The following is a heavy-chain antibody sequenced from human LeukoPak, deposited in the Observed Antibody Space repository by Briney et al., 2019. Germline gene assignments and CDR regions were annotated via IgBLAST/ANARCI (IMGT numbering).Heavy chain of an antibody. V-gene: IGHV5-51*01. CDR3: ARAPPFGRTGGSWFDP. Sequence: GESLKISCKASGYSFTNYWIGWVRQMPGKGLEWMGIIYPGDSDTRYSPSFQGQVTILVDKSIGTAYLQWSSLKASDTAMYYCARAPPFGRTGGSWFDPWGQGTLVTVSS. D-gene: IGHD3-3*01. J-gene: IGHJ5*02. CDR1: GYSFTNYW. CDR2: IYPGDSDT.